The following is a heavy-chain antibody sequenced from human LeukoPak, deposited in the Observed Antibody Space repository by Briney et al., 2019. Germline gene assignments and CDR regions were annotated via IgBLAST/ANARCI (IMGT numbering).Heavy chain of an antibody. CDR2: INPSGGST. Sequence: ASVKVSCKASGYTFTSYYVNWVRQAPGQGLEWMGIINPSGGSTSYAQKFQGRVTMTRDTSMRTFYMELTSLRFEDTAVYFCARGCGDLDYWGQGSLVTVSS. CDR1: GYTFTSYY. CDR3: ARGCGDLDY. V-gene: IGHV1-46*03. J-gene: IGHJ4*02. D-gene: IGHD5-24*01.